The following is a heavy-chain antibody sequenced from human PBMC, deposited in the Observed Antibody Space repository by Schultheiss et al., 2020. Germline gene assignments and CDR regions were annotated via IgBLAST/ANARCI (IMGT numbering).Heavy chain of an antibody. D-gene: IGHD1-1*01. CDR1: GFTFSSYG. Sequence: GGSLRLSCAASGFTFSSYGMHWVRQAPGKGLEWVAVIWYDGSNKYYADSVKGRFTISRDNSKNTLYLQMNSLRAEDTAIYYCARDEGNWNEYFQHWGQGTLVTVSS. J-gene: IGHJ1*01. V-gene: IGHV3-33*01. CDR3: ARDEGNWNEYFQH. CDR2: IWYDGSNK.